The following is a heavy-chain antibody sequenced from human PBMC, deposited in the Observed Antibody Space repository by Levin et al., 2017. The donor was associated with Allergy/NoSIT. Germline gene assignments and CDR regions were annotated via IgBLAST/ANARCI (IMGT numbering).Heavy chain of an antibody. J-gene: IGHJ4*02. CDR2: ISWNGASI. V-gene: IGHV3-9*01. Sequence: PGGSLRLSCAASGFNFENYAMHWVRQGPGKGLEWVSGISWNGASIAYADSVKGRFTIARDNAKTSLYLQMNSLRAEDTALYYCVRDWTAYISSQDCDYWGQGTLVTVSS. CDR3: VRDWTAYISSQDCDY. D-gene: IGHD3-3*02. CDR1: GFNFENYA.